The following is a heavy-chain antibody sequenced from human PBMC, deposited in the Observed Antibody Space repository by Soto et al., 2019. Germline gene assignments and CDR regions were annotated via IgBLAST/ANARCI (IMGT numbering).Heavy chain of an antibody. Sequence: QVQLVQSGSEVKKPGSSVKVSCKASGYTFTSYYMHWVRQAPGQGLEWMGIINPSGGSTSYAKKFPGRVTMTRATSRSAVYMELSRQRSEDTAVYYCARDLGRGRHVHFGAYYFDCWGQGTLVTVSS. CDR1: GYTFTSYY. J-gene: IGHJ4*02. D-gene: IGHD3-16*01. V-gene: IGHV1-46*01. CDR2: INPSGGST. CDR3: ARDLGRGRHVHFGAYYFDC.